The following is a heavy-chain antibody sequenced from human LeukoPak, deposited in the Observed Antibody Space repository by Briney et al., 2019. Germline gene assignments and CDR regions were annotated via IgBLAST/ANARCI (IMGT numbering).Heavy chain of an antibody. D-gene: IGHD2-2*01. CDR1: GYTFTNHA. CDR3: ARPHARPPGNWFGS. J-gene: IGHJ5*01. Sequence: ASVKVSCKASGYTFTNHAMHWVRQAPGQRLEWMGWINVVNGETKYSQNFQGRITITRDTSATTVYMELSNLRYDDTAVYYCARPHARPPGNWFGSWGQGTLVTVSS. V-gene: IGHV1-3*01. CDR2: INVVNGET.